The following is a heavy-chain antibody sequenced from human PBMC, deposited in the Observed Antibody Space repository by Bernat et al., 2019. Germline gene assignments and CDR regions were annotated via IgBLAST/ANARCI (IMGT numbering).Heavy chain of an antibody. V-gene: IGHV3-30*18. D-gene: IGHD5-18*01. Sequence: QVRLVESGGGVFQPGKSLRLSCAASGFTFSSCGMHWVRQAPGKGLEWVAVISDDGSNKYYADSVKDRFTISRDNSRNTLYLQMNSLRAEDTDVYFCAKVHSGIQLWIPFDSWGQGSLVSVSS. CDR1: GFTFSSCG. J-gene: IGHJ4*02. CDR2: ISDDGSNK. CDR3: AKVHSGIQLWIPFDS.